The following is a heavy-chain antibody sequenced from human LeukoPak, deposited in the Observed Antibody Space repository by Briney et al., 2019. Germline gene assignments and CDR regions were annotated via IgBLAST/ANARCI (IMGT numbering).Heavy chain of an antibody. CDR2: IYGSGST. D-gene: IGHD1-7*01. V-gene: IGHV4-4*07. J-gene: IGHJ4*02. CDR1: GGAISIYN. CDR3: ARVRLELRGGYYFDY. Sequence: SETLSLTCTVSGGAISIYNWSWIRRPAGKGLEWIGRIYGSGSTNYNPSLKSRVTMSLDTSKNQFSLRLSSVTAADTAVYYCARVRLELRGGYYFDYWGQGTLVTVSS.